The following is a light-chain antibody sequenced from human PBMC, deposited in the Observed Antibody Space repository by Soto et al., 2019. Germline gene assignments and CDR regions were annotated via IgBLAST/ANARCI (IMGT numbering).Light chain of an antibody. CDR3: QQYGNSPRT. J-gene: IGKJ1*01. Sequence: EILLTQSPVTLSLSPGERATLSCRASQSVSSSYLAWYQQKPGQAPRLLIYDAATRANDIPDRFRGSGSGTDFTLTISRLEPEDFAVYYCQQYGNSPRTFGQGTKVDIK. CDR1: QSVSSSY. CDR2: DAA. V-gene: IGKV3-20*01.